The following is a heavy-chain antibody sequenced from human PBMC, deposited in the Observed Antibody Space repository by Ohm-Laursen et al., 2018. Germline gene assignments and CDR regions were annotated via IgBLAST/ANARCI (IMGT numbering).Heavy chain of an antibody. D-gene: IGHD3-10*01. CDR2: INHSGST. CDR3: ASVSGSYYNVY. CDR1: GGSFSGYY. Sequence: GTLSLTCAVYGGSFSGYYWSWIRQPPGKGLEWIGEINHSGSTNYNPSLKSRVTISVDTSKNQFSLKLSYVTAADTAVYYCASVSGSYYNVYWGQGTLVTVSS. J-gene: IGHJ4*02. V-gene: IGHV4-34*01.